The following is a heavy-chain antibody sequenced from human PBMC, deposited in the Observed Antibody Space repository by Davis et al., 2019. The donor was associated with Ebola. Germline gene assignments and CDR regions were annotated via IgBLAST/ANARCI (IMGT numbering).Heavy chain of an antibody. CDR3: ASGTTVTTGFDN. V-gene: IGHV1-46*01. J-gene: IGHJ4*02. CDR2: INPSGGTT. Sequence: ASVKVSCKASGYSFTSYYIHWVRQAPGQGLEWVGIINPSGGTTSYAQKFQGRVTITRDTSISTAYMELSRLTSDDTAVYYCASGTTVTTGFDNWGQGTLVTVSS. CDR1: GYSFTSYY. D-gene: IGHD4-17*01.